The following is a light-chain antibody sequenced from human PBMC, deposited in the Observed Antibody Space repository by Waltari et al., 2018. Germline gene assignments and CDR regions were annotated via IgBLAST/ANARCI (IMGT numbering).Light chain of an antibody. J-gene: IGLJ3*02. Sequence: QSALTQPASVSGSPGQSITISCTGRRSDVGCYNYVPWYQQHPGKAPKLMTYHVSERPSGVSNRFSGSKSGNTASLTISGLQAEDEADYYCSSYTTSNTWVFGGGTKLTVL. CDR3: SSYTTSNTWV. CDR1: RSDVGCYNY. V-gene: IGLV2-14*01. CDR2: HVS.